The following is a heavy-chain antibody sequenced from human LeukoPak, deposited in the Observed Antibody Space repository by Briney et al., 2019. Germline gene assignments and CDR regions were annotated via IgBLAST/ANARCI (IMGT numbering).Heavy chain of an antibody. CDR3: ARGKAAAADFDY. J-gene: IGHJ4*02. V-gene: IGHV4-4*07. CDR1: GGSISSYY. CDR2: IYTSGST. Sequence: SEPLSLTCTVSGGSISSYYWSWIRQPAGKGLEWIGRIYTSGSTNYNPSLKSRVTMSVDTSKNQFSLKLSSVTAADTAVYYCARGKAAAADFDYWGQGTLVTVSS. D-gene: IGHD6-13*01.